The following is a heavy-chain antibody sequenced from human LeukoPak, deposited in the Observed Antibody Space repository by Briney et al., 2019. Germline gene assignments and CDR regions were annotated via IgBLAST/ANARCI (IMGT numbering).Heavy chain of an antibody. CDR1: GYSFTSYW. D-gene: IGHD3-22*01. V-gene: IGHV5-51*01. J-gene: IGHJ4*02. CDR2: IYPGDSDT. CDR3: AVTDQYYYDSSGYYLPTDY. Sequence: GESLKISCKGSGYSFTSYWIGWVRQMPGKGLEWMGIIYPGDSDTRYSPSFQGQVTISADKSISTAYLQWSSLKASDTAMHYCAVTDQYYYDSSGYYLPTDYWGQGTLVTVSS.